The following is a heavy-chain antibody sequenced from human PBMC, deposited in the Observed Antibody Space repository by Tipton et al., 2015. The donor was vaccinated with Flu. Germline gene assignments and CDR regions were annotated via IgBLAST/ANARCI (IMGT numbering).Heavy chain of an antibody. V-gene: IGHV5-51*01. CDR2: IYPRDSET. D-gene: IGHD6-19*01. CDR3: AGQRGYSGLVPGHFED. Sequence: QLVQSGAGLKKPGESLKISCEASGYSFATFWIGWVRQTPEKGLELMGIIYPRDSETRYNPSFEGQVTISADTSISTVYLKWGNLKASGAAIYYCAGQRGYSGLVPGHFEDWGQGTLVSVSS. CDR1: GYSFATFW. J-gene: IGHJ4*02.